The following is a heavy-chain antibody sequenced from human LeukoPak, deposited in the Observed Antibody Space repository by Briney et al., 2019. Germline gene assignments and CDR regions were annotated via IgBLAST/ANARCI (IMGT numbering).Heavy chain of an antibody. Sequence: GGSLRLSCVDSGFTFGSYNMNWVRLAPGKGREWVSSISISCTYIYYTHSARGRFTISRDSPKNSLYLQMHSLRVEDTAIYYCAAPLSSSGHDYWSQGSLVTVSS. V-gene: IGHV3-21*01. J-gene: IGHJ4*02. CDR2: ISISCTYI. CDR1: GFTFGSYN. D-gene: IGHD3-22*01. CDR3: AAPLSSSGHDY.